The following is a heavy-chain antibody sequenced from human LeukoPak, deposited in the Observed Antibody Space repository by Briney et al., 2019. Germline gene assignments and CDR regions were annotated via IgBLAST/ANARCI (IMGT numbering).Heavy chain of an antibody. V-gene: IGHV3-23*01. CDR3: ARLTGSGIVGTTGGFDH. D-gene: IGHD1-26*01. Sequence: GGALRLSCAASGFTFKSYAMNWLRQAPGKGVEWVSSIRVSGSSTYSADSVKGRFTISRDTSKNTLYLQMNSLRGEDTALYYCARLTGSGIVGTTGGFDHWGQGTLVTVSS. J-gene: IGHJ4*01. CDR2: IRVSGSST. CDR1: GFTFKSYA.